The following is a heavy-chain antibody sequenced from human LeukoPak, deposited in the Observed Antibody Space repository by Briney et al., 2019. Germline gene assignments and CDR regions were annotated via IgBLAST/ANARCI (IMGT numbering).Heavy chain of an antibody. CDR2: IKSKTDGGTT. Sequence: GESLRLSCAASGFTFSNAWMSWVRQAPGKGLEWVGLIKSKTDGGTTDYAAPVKGRFTISRDDSKNTLYLQMNSLKTEDTAVYYCTTMSHYYDSSGHDYWGQGTLVTVSS. CDR1: GFTFSNAW. D-gene: IGHD3-22*01. J-gene: IGHJ4*02. V-gene: IGHV3-15*01. CDR3: TTMSHYYDSSGHDY.